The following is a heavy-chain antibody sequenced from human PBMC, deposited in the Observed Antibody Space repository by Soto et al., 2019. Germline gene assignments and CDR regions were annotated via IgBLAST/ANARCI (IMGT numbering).Heavy chain of an antibody. D-gene: IGHD3-3*01. CDR2: IKSKTDGGTT. CDR1: GFTFSNAW. V-gene: IGHV3-15*01. J-gene: IGHJ6*02. CDR3: ARDAHFFGVVLNYYYYYGMDV. Sequence: GGSLRLSCAASGFTFSNAWMSWVRQAPGKGLEWVGRIKSKTDGGTTDYAAPVKGRFTISRDDSKNTLYLQMNSLRAEDTAVYYCARDAHFFGVVLNYYYYYGMDVWGQGTTVTVSS.